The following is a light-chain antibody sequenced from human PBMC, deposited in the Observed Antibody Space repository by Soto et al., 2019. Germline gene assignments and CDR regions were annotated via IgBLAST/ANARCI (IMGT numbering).Light chain of an antibody. CDR3: SSYTRSSTFV. Sequence: LTQPPSVSGSPGQSVTISCTGTSSDVGSYNRVSWYQQPPGTAPKLMIYEVSNRPSGVPDRFSGSKSGNTASLTISGLQAEDEADYYCSSYTRSSTFVFGTGTRSPS. J-gene: IGLJ1*01. V-gene: IGLV2-18*02. CDR1: SSDVGSYNR. CDR2: EVS.